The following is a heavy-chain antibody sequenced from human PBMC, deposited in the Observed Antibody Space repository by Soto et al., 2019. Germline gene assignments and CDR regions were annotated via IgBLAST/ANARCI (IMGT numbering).Heavy chain of an antibody. V-gene: IGHV3-74*01. D-gene: IGHD2-15*01. J-gene: IGHJ4*02. CDR2: INPDGSTT. Sequence: PXVSLRLSCVASGFTFSNYWMHWVRQAPGQGLVWVSRINPDGSTTLYADSVKGRFTISRDNAKDTLNLQMNNLRAGDTAVYYCVRDLGIGGFADYWGQGILVTVS. CDR1: GFTFSNYW. CDR3: VRDLGIGGFADY.